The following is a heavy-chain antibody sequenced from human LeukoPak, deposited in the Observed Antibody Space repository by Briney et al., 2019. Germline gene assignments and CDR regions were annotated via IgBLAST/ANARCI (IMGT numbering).Heavy chain of an antibody. V-gene: IGHV3-7*03. CDR3: ARVGSKGFDY. CDR1: GFTFSSYL. J-gene: IGHJ4*02. Sequence: GGSLRLSCAASGFTFSSYLMSWVRQAPGKGLEWVANIKQDGSEKYYVDSVKGRFTISRDNAKNSLYLQMNSLRAEDTAVYYCARVGSKGFDYWGQGTLVTVSS. D-gene: IGHD3-10*01. CDR2: IKQDGSEK.